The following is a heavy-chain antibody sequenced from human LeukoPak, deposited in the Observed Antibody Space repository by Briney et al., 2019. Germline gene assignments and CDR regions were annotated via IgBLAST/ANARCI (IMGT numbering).Heavy chain of an antibody. CDR2: IYPGDSDT. J-gene: IGHJ4*02. Sequence: GASLKISCKASGYIFSNWWIGWVRQLPGKGLEWMGIIYPGDSDTTYSPSFQGQVTISADKSITTAYLQWGSLKASDTAMYYCVRFSDYWGQGTLVTVSS. CDR1: GYIFSNWW. CDR3: VRFSDY. V-gene: IGHV5-51*01.